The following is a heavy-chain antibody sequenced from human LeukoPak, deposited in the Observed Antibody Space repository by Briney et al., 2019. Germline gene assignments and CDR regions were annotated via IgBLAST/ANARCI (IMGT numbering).Heavy chain of an antibody. CDR3: ARVGVVPYYYYGMDV. V-gene: IGHV4-39*07. CDR2: INHSGST. Sequence: SETLSLTCTVSGGSTSSSSYYWGWIRQPPGKGLEWIGEINHSGSTNYNPSLKSRVTISVDTSKNQFSLKLSSVTAADTAVYYCARVGVVPYYYYGMDVWGQGTTVTVSS. D-gene: IGHD3-3*01. CDR1: GGSTSSSSYY. J-gene: IGHJ6*02.